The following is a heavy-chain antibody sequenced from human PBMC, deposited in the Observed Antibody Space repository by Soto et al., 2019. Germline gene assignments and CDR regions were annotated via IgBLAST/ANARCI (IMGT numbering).Heavy chain of an antibody. J-gene: IGHJ5*02. CDR1: GGSISSYG. CDR3: ARLDSFNYKTLYPNWFDP. D-gene: IGHD3-10*01. V-gene: IGHV1-69*13. CDR2: IIPLFRRT. Sequence: SVKVSCKASGGSISSYGISWVRQAPGQGLEWMGQIIPLFRRTDYAQQVRGRVTITADESTNTAYMELTSLRSGDTAVYFCARLDSFNYKTLYPNWFDPWGQGTPVTVSS.